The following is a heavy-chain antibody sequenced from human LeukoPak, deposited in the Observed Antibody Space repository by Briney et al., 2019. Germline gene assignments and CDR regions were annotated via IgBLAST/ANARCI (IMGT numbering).Heavy chain of an antibody. CDR3: ARAYCSGGSCYYAFDI. V-gene: IGHV3-11*04. CDR1: GFTFSDSY. J-gene: IGHJ3*02. CDR2: ISGSASDV. Sequence: GGPLRLSCAASGFTFSDSYMTWIRQAPGKGLELLSYISGSASDVNYIDPVRARFTISRDNAKNSLYLQMNSLRAEDTAVYYCARAYCSGGSCYYAFDIWGQGTMVTVSS. D-gene: IGHD2-15*01.